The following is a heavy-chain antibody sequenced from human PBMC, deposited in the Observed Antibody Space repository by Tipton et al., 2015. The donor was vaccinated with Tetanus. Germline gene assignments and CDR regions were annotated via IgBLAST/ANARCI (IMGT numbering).Heavy chain of an antibody. D-gene: IGHD6-13*01. V-gene: IGHV4-39*01. CDR1: GGSISSSSYY. CDR3: ARLEQRAGNYFDY. CDR2: IYYSGST. J-gene: IGHJ4*02. Sequence: TLSLTCTVSGGSISSSSYYWGWIRQPPGKGLEWIGSIYYSGSTYYNPSLKSRVTISVDTSKNQFSLKLSSVTAADTAVYYCARLEQRAGNYFDYWGQGTLVTVSS.